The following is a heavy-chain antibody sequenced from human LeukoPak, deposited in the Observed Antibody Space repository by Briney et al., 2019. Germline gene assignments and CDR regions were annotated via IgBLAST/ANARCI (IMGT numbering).Heavy chain of an antibody. CDR2: INPNSGGT. CDR3: ARDPEYSSTAFDY. J-gene: IGHJ4*02. V-gene: IGHV1-2*02. D-gene: IGHD6-6*01. CDR1: GYTFTSYG. Sequence: ASVKVSCKASGYTFTSYGISWVRQAPGQGLEWMGWINPNSGGTNYAQKFQGRVTMTRDTSISTAYMELSRLRSDDTAVYYCARDPEYSSTAFDYWGQGTLVTVSS.